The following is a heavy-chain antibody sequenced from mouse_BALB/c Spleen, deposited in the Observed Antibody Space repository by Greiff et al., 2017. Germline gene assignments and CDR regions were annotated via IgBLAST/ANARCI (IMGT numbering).Heavy chain of an antibody. CDR1: GYSITSDYA. V-gene: IGHV3-2*02. CDR2: ISYSGST. CDR3: ARGLGRFAY. Sequence: EVHLVESGPGLVKPSQSLSLTCTVTGYSITSDYAWNWIRQFPGNKLEWMGYISYSGSTSYNPSLKSRISITRDTSKNQFFLQLNSVTTEDTATYYCARGLGRFAYWGQGTLVTVSA. J-gene: IGHJ3*01. D-gene: IGHD4-1*01.